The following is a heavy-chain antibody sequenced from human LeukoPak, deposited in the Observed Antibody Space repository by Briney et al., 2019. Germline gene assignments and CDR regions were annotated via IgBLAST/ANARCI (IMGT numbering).Heavy chain of an antibody. CDR2: IYTSGST. Sequence: SETLSLTCTVSGGSISSYYWSWIRQPAGKGLEWIGRIYTSGSTNHNPSLKSRVTMSVDTSKNQFSLKLSSVTAADTAVYYCAREGDLLWSASWFDPWGQGTLVTVSS. CDR3: AREGDLLWSASWFDP. J-gene: IGHJ5*02. D-gene: IGHD3-3*01. CDR1: GGSISSYY. V-gene: IGHV4-4*07.